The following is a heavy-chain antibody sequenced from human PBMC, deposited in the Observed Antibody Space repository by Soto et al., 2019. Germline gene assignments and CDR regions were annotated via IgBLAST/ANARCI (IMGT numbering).Heavy chain of an antibody. CDR3: ASKSGGEYYGMDV. Sequence: GGSLRLSCAASGFTFSSYGMHWVRQAPGKGLEWVAVISYDGSNKYYADSVKGRFTISRDNSKNTLYLQMNSLRAEDTAVYYCASKSGGEYYGMDVWGQGNRVTVSS. V-gene: IGHV3-30*03. CDR2: ISYDGSNK. J-gene: IGHJ6*02. D-gene: IGHD3-10*01. CDR1: GFTFSSYG.